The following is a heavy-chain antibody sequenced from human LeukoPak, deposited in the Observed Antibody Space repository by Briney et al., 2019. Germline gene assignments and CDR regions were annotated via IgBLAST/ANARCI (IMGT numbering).Heavy chain of an antibody. D-gene: IGHD1-26*01. CDR3: ARLGESYYLDY. V-gene: IGHV4-38-2*02. CDR2: IYHTGST. CDR1: GYSISSGYY. Sequence: PSETLSLTCIVSGYSISSGYYWGWIRQPPGKGLEWIGSIYHTGSTYYNPSLKSRVTISVDTSKNHFSLKLSSVTAADTAVYYCARLGESYYLDYWGQGTLVTVSS. J-gene: IGHJ4*02.